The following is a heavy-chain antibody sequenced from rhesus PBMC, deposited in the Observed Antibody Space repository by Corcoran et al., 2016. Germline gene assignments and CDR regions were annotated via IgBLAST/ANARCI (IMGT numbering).Heavy chain of an antibody. V-gene: IGHV4-169*01. D-gene: IGHD4-17*01. CDR3: ARAPTGNLDFDY. J-gene: IGHJ4*01. CDR2: IYGSGSST. Sequence: QLQLQESGPGLVKPSETLSVTCAVSGGSISSSYWSWIRQAPGKGLEWIGYIYGSGSSTNYNPSLKSRFPLSVDTSKNQLSLKLSSVTAADTAVYYCARAPTGNLDFDYWGQGVLVTVSS. CDR1: GGSISSSY.